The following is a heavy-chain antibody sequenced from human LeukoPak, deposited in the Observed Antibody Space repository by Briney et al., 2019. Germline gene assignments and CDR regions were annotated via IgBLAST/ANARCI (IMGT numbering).Heavy chain of an antibody. V-gene: IGHV1-2*02. D-gene: IGHD4-17*01. CDR1: GYTFSDHY. CDR2: INPNSGGT. CDR3: ARGALDPETVTNYFEY. Sequence: ASVKVSCKASGYTFSDHYMQWVRQAPGQGFEWLGWINPNSGGTSYARKFRGRVTMTRDKSLSTAYMELSRLTYDDTAVYYCARGALDPETVTNYFEYWAQGTLVTVSS. J-gene: IGHJ4*02.